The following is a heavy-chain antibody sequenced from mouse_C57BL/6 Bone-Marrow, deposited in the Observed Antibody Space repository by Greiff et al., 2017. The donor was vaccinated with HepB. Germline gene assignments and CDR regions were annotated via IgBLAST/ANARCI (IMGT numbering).Heavy chain of an antibody. Sequence: QVQLQQSGAELARPGASVKISCKASGYTFTSYTMHWVKQRPGQGLEWIGYINPSSGYTKYNQKFKDKATLTADKSSSTAYMQLSSLTSEDSAVYYCARSPIYDGYYWYFDVWGTGTTVTVSS. CDR3: ARSPIYDGYYWYFDV. V-gene: IGHV1-4*01. CDR1: GYTFTSYT. J-gene: IGHJ1*03. CDR2: INPSSGYT. D-gene: IGHD2-3*01.